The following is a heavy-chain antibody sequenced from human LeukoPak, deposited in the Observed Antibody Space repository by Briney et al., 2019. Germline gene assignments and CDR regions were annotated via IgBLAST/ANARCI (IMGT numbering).Heavy chain of an antibody. CDR3: ARDPPRYSSSWYGRVAFDI. Sequence: PSETLSLTCSVSGGSISSSFWSWIRQPPGKGLEWIGYMHDSGSTNFNPSLKSRVTISLDTSKNQFSLKLSSVTAADTAVYYCARDPPRYSSSWYGRVAFDIWGQGTMVTVSS. CDR2: MHDSGST. D-gene: IGHD6-13*01. CDR1: GGSISSSF. J-gene: IGHJ3*02. V-gene: IGHV4-59*12.